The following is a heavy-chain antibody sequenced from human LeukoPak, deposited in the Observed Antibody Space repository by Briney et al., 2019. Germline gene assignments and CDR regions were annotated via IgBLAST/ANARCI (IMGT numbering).Heavy chain of an antibody. J-gene: IGHJ4*02. CDR2: IYSGGST. V-gene: IGHV3-53*01. D-gene: IGHD5-18*01. Sequence: GGSLRLSCAASGFTVSSNYMSWVRQAPGKGLELVSVIYSGGSTYYADSVKGRFTISRDNSKNTLYLQMNSLRAEDTAVYYCARDMGYSYGSYFDYWGQGTLVTVSS. CDR1: GFTVSSNY. CDR3: ARDMGYSYGSYFDY.